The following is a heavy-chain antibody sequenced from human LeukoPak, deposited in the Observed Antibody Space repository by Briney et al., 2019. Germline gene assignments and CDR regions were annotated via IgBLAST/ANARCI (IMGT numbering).Heavy chain of an antibody. CDR1: GYTFTSYD. CDR2: MNPNSGNT. J-gene: IGHJ4*02. CDR3: ARVARGYCSSTSCAVIGY. V-gene: IGHV1-8*01. Sequence: ASVKVSCKASGYTFTSYDINWVRQATGQGHEWMGWMNPNSGNTGYAQKFQGRVTMTRNTSISTAYMELSSLRSEDTAVYYCARVARGYCSSTSCAVIGYWGQGTLVTASS. D-gene: IGHD2-2*01.